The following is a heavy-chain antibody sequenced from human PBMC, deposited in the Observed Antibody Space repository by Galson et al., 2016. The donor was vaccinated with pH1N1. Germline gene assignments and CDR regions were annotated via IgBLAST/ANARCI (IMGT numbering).Heavy chain of an antibody. CDR3: ARDQGSSWYAGALDI. V-gene: IGHV3-53*01. J-gene: IGHJ3*02. D-gene: IGHD6-13*01. CDR1: GFTFSSYA. CDR2: IYSGGST. Sequence: SLRLSCAASGFTFSSYAMTWVRQAPGKGLEWVSVIYSGGSTYYADSVKGRFTTSRDNSKNTLYLEMNSLRAEDTAVYYCARDQGSSWYAGALDIWGQGTMVTVSS.